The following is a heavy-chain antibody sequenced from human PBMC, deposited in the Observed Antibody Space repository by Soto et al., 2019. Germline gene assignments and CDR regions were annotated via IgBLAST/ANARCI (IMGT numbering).Heavy chain of an antibody. V-gene: IGHV4-39*01. CDR2: IYYSGST. CDR1: GGSVSSSIYY. J-gene: IGHJ5*01. CDR3: AAGDYSGSGTYYNGWFDS. Sequence: SETLSLTCTVSGGSVSSSIYYWGWIRQPPRKGLEWIGSIYYSGSTYYNPSLKSRVTISLDTSKNQFSLRLNSVTAADAALYYCAAGDYSGSGTYYNGWFDSWGQGTLVTVS. D-gene: IGHD3-10*01.